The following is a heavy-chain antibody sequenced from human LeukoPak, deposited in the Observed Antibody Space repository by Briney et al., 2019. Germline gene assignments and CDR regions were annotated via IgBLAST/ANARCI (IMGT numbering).Heavy chain of an antibody. CDR3: ARGCYYDILTGYYPFDY. CDR1: GFTFSSYA. D-gene: IGHD3-9*01. V-gene: IGHV3-48*01. Sequence: PGGSLRLSCAASGFTFSSYAMHWVRQAPGKGLEWVSYISSSSSTIYYADSVKGRFTISRDNAKNSLYLQMNSLRAEDTAVYYCARGCYYDILTGYYPFDYRGQGTLVTVSS. J-gene: IGHJ4*02. CDR2: ISSSSSTI.